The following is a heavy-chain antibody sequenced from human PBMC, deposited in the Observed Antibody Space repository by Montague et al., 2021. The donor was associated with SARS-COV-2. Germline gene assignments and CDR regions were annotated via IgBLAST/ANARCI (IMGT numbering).Heavy chain of an antibody. J-gene: IGHJ2*01. CDR2: INHSGSI. V-gene: IGHV4-34*01. CDR1: SGSFSYYY. CDR3: ARGAPTITMIVVVFTGAGWYFDL. D-gene: IGHD3-22*01. Sequence: SETLSLTCAVYSGSFSYYYWTWIRQPPGKGLEWIGEINHSGSINYNPSLKSRVSISVDTSKNQFSLKLTSVTAADTAVYYCARGAPTITMIVVVFTGAGWYFDLWGRGTLVTVSS.